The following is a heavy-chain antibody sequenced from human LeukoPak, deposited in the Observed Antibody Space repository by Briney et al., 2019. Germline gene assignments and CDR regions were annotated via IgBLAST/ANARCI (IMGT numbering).Heavy chain of an antibody. CDR1: GFTFSSYD. D-gene: IGHD3-10*01. CDR2: IGTAGDT. CDR3: ARGYYYGSGSYWGFDY. J-gene: IGHJ4*02. V-gene: IGHV3-13*04. Sequence: GGSLRLSCAPSGFTFSSYDMHCVRQATGKGVERVSAIGTAGDTHYPGSVKGRFTISRENAKNSLYLKMSSLRGGHTAVYYFARGYYYGSGSYWGFDYWGQGTLVTVSS.